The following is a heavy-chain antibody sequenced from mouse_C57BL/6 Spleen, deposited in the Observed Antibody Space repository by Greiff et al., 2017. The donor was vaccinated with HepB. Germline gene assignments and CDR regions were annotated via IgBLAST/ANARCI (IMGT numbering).Heavy chain of an antibody. J-gene: IGHJ3*01. V-gene: IGHV1-53*01. CDR2: INPSNGGT. CDR1: GYTFTSYW. CDR3: ARYGDYDEAWFAY. Sequence: VQLQQPGTELVKPGASVKLSCKASGYTFTSYWMHWVKQRPGQGLEWIGNINPSNGGTNYNENFKSKATLTVDKSSSTAYLQLSSLTSEDSAVYYCARYGDYDEAWFAYWGQGTLVTVSA. D-gene: IGHD2-4*01.